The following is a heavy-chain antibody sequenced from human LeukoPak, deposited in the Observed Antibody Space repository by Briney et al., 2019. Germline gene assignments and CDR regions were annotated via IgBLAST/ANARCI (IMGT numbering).Heavy chain of an antibody. CDR3: ARSYSSSSIPQRYFSLYYYYYMDV. CDR2: INHSGST. V-gene: IGHV4-34*01. Sequence: PSETLSLTCAVYGGSFSGYYWSWIRQPPGKGLEWIGEINHSGSTNYNPSLKSRVTISVDTSKNQFSLKLSSVTAADTAVYYCARSYSSSSIPQRYFSLYYYYYMDVWGKGTTVTVSS. J-gene: IGHJ6*03. D-gene: IGHD6-13*01. CDR1: GGSFSGYY.